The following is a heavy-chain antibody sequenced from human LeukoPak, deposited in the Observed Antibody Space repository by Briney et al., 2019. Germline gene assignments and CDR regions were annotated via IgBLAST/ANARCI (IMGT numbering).Heavy chain of an antibody. CDR2: ISAYNGNT. V-gene: IGHV1-18*01. CDR3: ARASGSGSYLSFDY. J-gene: IGHJ4*02. D-gene: IGHD3-10*01. Sequence: ASVKVSCKASGYTFTSYGISWVRQTPGQGLEWMGWISAYNGNTNYAQKLQGRVIMTTDTSTSTAYMELRSLRSDDTAVYYCARASGSGSYLSFDYWGQGTLVTVSS. CDR1: GYTFTSYG.